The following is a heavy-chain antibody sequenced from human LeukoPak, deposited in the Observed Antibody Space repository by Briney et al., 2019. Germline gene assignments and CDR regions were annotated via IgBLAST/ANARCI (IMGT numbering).Heavy chain of an antibody. J-gene: IGHJ6*02. CDR3: ASSPMGFWSGYYGLTDYYGMDV. D-gene: IGHD3-3*01. CDR1: GGSISSYY. V-gene: IGHV4-59*01. CDR2: IYYSGST. Sequence: SETLSLTCTVPGGSISSYYWSWIRQPPGKGLEWIGYIYYSGSTNYNPSLKSRVTISVDTSKNQFSLKLSSVTAADTAVYYCASSPMGFWSGYYGLTDYYGMDVWGQGTTVTVSS.